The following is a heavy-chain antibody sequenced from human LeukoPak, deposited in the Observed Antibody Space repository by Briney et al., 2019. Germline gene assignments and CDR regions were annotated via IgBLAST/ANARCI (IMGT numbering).Heavy chain of an antibody. CDR1: GFTFDSYT. D-gene: IGHD2-21*02. CDR3: ARETASRIGFDL. CDR2: IGAGSTPI. V-gene: IGHV3-48*04. Sequence: GSLRLSCAASGFTFDSYTVSWVRKAPGKGLEWVASIGAGSTPIYYADSVRGRFTVSRDNTKNSLYLQMNSLRAEDTAVYYCARETASRIGFDLWGQGTLVTVSS. J-gene: IGHJ5*02.